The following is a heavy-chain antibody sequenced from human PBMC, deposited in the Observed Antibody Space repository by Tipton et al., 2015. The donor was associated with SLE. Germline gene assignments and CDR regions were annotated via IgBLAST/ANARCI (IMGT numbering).Heavy chain of an antibody. CDR3: ARSYANLYYFDY. V-gene: IGHV4-38-2*02. J-gene: IGHJ4*02. CDR2: IHHSGST. D-gene: IGHD1-26*01. Sequence: TLSLTCTVSGHSISTTYYWGWIRQPPGKGLEWIGNIHHSGSTFYNPSLESRVTLSVDTSKNQFSLKLSSVTAADTAVYYCARSYANLYYFDYWGQGTLVTVSS. CDR1: GHSISTTYY.